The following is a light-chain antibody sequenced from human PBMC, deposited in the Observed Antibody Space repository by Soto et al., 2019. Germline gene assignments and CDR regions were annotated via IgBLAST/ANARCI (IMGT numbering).Light chain of an antibody. J-gene: IGLJ1*01. CDR3: AAWDDSLSGYV. CDR1: SSNIRGNA. Sequence: QSVLTQPPSASGTPGQRVTISCSGSSSNIRGNAVNWYQQLPGTTPKLLIYSNNQRPSGVPDRFSGSKSGTSASLAISGLQSEDEADYYCAAWDDSLSGYVFGTGTKVTVL. CDR2: SNN. V-gene: IGLV1-44*01.